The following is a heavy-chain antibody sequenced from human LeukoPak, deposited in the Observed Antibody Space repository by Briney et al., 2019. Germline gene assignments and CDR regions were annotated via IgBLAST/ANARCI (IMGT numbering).Heavy chain of an antibody. CDR3: ARERGGYDSSGYYPYYFDY. J-gene: IGHJ4*02. CDR1: GFTFSSYA. D-gene: IGHD3-22*01. CDR2: ISSNGGST. V-gene: IGHV3-64*01. Sequence: QPGRSLRLSCAASGFTFSSYAMHWVRQAPGKGLEYVSAISSNGGSTYYANSVKGRFTISRDNSKNTLYLQMGSLRAEDMAVYYCARERGGYDSSGYYPYYFDYWGQGTLVTVSS.